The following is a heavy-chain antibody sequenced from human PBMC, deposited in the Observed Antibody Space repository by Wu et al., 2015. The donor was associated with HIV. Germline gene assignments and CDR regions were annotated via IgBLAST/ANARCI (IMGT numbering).Heavy chain of an antibody. V-gene: IGHV1-8*01. D-gene: IGHD4-17*01. J-gene: IGHJ2*01. Sequence: QVQLVQSGAEVKKPGASVKVSCKASGYSFISYDINWVRQAPRQGLEWMGWMNPKSGNTGYAQKFQGRVTMTRNTSITTAYMELSSLRSEDTAVYYCVRGGGDYGDYVLRYFDLWGRGHPGHCLL. CDR1: GYSFISYD. CDR3: VRGGGDYGDYVLRYFDL. CDR2: MNPKSGNT.